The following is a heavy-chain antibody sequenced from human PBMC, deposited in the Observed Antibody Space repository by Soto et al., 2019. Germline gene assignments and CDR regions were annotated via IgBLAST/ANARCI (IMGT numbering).Heavy chain of an antibody. CDR3: ARSYYYDSSGFPPDYYYGMYV. Sequence: GGSLRLSCAASGFTFSSYDMHWVRQATGKGLEWVSAIGTAGDTYYPGSVKGRFTISRENAKNSLYLQMNSLRAEDTAVYYCARSYYYDSSGFPPDYYYGMYVWGQGTTVTVSS. CDR2: IGTAGDT. CDR1: GFTFSSYD. V-gene: IGHV3-13*01. J-gene: IGHJ6*02. D-gene: IGHD3-22*01.